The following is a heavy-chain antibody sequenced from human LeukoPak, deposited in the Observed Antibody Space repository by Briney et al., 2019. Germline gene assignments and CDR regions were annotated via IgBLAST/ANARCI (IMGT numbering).Heavy chain of an antibody. CDR1: GGSFSGYC. CDR3: ARGPLTDGPFDY. V-gene: IGHV4-34*01. J-gene: IGHJ4*02. D-gene: IGHD3-16*01. Sequence: SETLSLTCAVYGGSFSGYCWSWIRQPPGKGLEWIGEINHSGSTNYNPSLKSRVTISVDTSKNQFSLKLSSVTAADTAVYYCARGPLTDGPFDYWGQGTLVTVSS. CDR2: INHSGST.